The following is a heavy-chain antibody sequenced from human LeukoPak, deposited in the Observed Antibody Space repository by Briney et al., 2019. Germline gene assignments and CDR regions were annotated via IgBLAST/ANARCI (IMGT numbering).Heavy chain of an antibody. CDR3: ARPRDGYNLVAFDI. Sequence: GGSLRLSCAASGFTFSTYSMNWVRQAPGKGLEWVSSITSSGTIYYADSVKGRFTISRDNAKNSLYLQMNSLRAEDTAVYYCARPRDGYNLVAFDIWGQGTMVTVSS. V-gene: IGHV3-21*01. CDR1: GFTFSTYS. CDR2: ITSSGTI. J-gene: IGHJ3*02. D-gene: IGHD5-24*01.